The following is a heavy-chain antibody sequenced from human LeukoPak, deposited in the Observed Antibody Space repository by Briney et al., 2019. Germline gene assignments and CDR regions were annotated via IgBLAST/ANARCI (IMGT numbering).Heavy chain of an antibody. CDR2: ISSSSSYI. J-gene: IGHJ5*02. CDR3: AKEVSSGWYGDNWFDP. D-gene: IGHD6-19*01. CDR1: GFTFSSYS. V-gene: IGHV3-21*01. Sequence: GGSLRLSCAASGFTFSSYSMNWVRQAPGKGLEWVSSISSSSSYIYYADSVKGRFTISRDNAKNSLYLQMNSLRAEDTAVYYCAKEVSSGWYGDNWFDPWGQGTLVTVSS.